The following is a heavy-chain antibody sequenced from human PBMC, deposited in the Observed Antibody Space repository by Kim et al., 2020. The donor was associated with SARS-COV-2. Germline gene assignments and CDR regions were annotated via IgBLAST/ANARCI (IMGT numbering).Heavy chain of an antibody. V-gene: IGHV4-34*01. D-gene: IGHD1-1*01. J-gene: IGHJ4*02. CDR2: SGST. Sequence: SGSTKSNPTHKSRVTISVDPSKNQFSLRLSSVTAADTAVYYCARNTTDYWGQGTLVTVSS. CDR3: ARNTTDY.